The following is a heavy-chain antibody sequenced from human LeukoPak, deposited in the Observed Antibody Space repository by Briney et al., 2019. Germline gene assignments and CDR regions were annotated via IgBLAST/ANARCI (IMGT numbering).Heavy chain of an antibody. V-gene: IGHV5-51*01. Sequence: GESLQISCKGSGYRFTSYWIGWVRQMPGKGLEWMGIIYPGDSDTRYSPSFQGQVTISADKSISTAYLQWSSLKASDTAMYYCATSLPNYYDSSGYTSNNFDYWGQGTLVTVSS. D-gene: IGHD3-22*01. CDR1: GYRFTSYW. CDR2: IYPGDSDT. CDR3: ATSLPNYYDSSGYTSNNFDY. J-gene: IGHJ4*02.